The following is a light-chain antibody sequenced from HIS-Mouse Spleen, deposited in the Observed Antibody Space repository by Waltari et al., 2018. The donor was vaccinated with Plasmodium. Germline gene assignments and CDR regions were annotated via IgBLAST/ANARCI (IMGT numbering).Light chain of an antibody. CDR2: AAS. V-gene: IGKV1-8*01. CDR3: QQYYSYPLT. Sequence: AIRMTQSPSSLSASTGDRVTLTCRASQGISSYLAWYQQKPGKAPKLLIYAASTLQSGVPSRCSGSGYGTDFTLTISCLQSEDFATYYCQQYYSYPLTFGGGTKVEIK. J-gene: IGKJ4*01. CDR1: QGISSY.